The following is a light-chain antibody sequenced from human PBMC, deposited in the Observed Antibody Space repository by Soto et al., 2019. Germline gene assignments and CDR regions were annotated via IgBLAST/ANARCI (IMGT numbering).Light chain of an antibody. CDR1: SSNLGAGYD. Sequence: QTVVPQPPSVSGAPGQRVPISCTGSSSNLGAGYDVHWYQQLPGTAPKLLIYGNSYRPSGVPDRVSGYKSGTSASLAITGRQAEDESDYYCQSYDSSLSVYVVGTGTKVTVL. V-gene: IGLV1-40*01. CDR3: QSYDSSLSVYV. J-gene: IGLJ1*01. CDR2: GNS.